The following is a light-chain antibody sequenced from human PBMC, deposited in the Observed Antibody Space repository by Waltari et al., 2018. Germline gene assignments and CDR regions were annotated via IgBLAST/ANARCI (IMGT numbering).Light chain of an antibody. V-gene: IGLV2-14*01. Sequence: QSALTQPASVSGSPGQSCTIPCTGTSSDDGGSTFVSWYQQHPGKAPKLMIYEVSNRPSGLSNRFSGSKSGNTASLTISGLQAEDEADYYCSSYTFTSTPVVFGGGTKVTVL. J-gene: IGLJ2*01. CDR3: SSYTFTSTPVV. CDR2: EVS. CDR1: SSDDGGSTF.